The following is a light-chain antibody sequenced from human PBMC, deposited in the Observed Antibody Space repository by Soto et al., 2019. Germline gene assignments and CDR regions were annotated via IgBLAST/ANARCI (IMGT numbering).Light chain of an antibody. CDR1: QTVSSNY. CDR3: QLYGTSPKP. V-gene: IGKV3-20*01. Sequence: EIVLTQSPGTLSLSPGERATLSCRASQTVSSNYLAWYQQKPGQAPRLLIYAASTRATGILDRFSGSGSGTDFTLSISRLEPEDFAVYYCQLYGTSPKPFGQGTKVEIK. J-gene: IGKJ1*01. CDR2: AAS.